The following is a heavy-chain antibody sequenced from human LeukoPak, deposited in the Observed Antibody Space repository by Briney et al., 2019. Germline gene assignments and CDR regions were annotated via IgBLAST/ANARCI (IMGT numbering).Heavy chain of an antibody. V-gene: IGHV4-30-4*01. CDR2: IYYSGTT. CDR1: GGPISSGDYY. D-gene: IGHD2-2*02. CDR3: ASWLVVPAAIDY. J-gene: IGHJ4*02. Sequence: SETLSLTCTVSGGPISSGDYYWSWIRQPPGKGLEWIGYIYYSGTTLYNPSLKSRVIISLDTSKNQFSLRLSSVTAAVTAVYYCASWLVVPAAIDYWGQGTLVTVSS.